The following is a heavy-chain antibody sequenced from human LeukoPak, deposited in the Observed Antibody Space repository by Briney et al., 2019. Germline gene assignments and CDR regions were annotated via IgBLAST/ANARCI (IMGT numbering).Heavy chain of an antibody. J-gene: IGHJ3*02. D-gene: IGHD3-3*01. Sequence: SETLSLTCTVSGGSISSSDYYWGWIRQPPGKGLEWIASIYYSGTTHYNPSLKSRVTMSVDTSKNQFSLKLSSVTAADTAVYYCARDRPPLYDFWSGYRPDAFDIWGQGTMVTVAS. V-gene: IGHV4-39*07. CDR2: IYYSGTT. CDR1: GGSISSSDYY. CDR3: ARDRPPLYDFWSGYRPDAFDI.